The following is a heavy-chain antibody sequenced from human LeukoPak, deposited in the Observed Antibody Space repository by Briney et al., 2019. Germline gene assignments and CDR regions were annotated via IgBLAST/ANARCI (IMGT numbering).Heavy chain of an antibody. Sequence: ASVKVSCKASGGTFSSYAISWVRQAPGQGLEWMGRIIPILGIANYVQKFQGRVTITADKSTSTAYMELSSLRSEDTAVYYCARENGTYYYDSGNDYWGQGTLVTVSS. J-gene: IGHJ4*02. CDR3: ARENGTYYYDSGNDY. CDR2: IIPILGIA. V-gene: IGHV1-69*04. D-gene: IGHD3-22*01. CDR1: GGTFSSYA.